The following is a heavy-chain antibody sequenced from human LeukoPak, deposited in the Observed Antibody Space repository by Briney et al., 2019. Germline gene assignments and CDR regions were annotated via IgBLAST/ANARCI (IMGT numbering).Heavy chain of an antibody. CDR3: ASSGWYRAIDY. V-gene: IGHV3-23*01. D-gene: IGHD6-19*01. CDR2: ISGSGGSA. J-gene: IGHJ4*02. CDR1: GFSVSNTY. Sequence: QTGGSLRLSCVVSGFSVSNTYMTWVRQAPGKGLEWVSAISGSGGSAYYADSVKGRFTISRDNSKNTLYLQMNSLRAEDTAVYYCASSGWYRAIDYWGQGTLVTVSS.